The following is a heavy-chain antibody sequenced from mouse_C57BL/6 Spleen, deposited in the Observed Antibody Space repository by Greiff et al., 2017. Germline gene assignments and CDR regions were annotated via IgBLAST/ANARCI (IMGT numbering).Heavy chain of an antibody. V-gene: IGHV3-6*01. CDR3: AREVYYGEDWYFDV. D-gene: IGHD2-13*01. CDR1: GYSITSGYY. Sequence: EVKLMESGPGLVKPSQSLSLTCSVTGYSITSGYYWNWIRQFPGNKLEWMGYISYDGSNNYNPSLKNRISITRDTSKNQFFLKLNAVTTEDTATYYCAREVYYGEDWYFDVWGTGTTVTVSS. J-gene: IGHJ1*03. CDR2: ISYDGSN.